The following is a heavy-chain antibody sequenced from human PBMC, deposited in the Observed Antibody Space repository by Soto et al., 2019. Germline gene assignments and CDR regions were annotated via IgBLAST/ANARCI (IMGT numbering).Heavy chain of an antibody. D-gene: IGHD1-26*01. V-gene: IGHV4-4*02. J-gene: IGHJ6*02. Sequence: QVQLQESGPGLVKPSGTLSLTCAVSGGSISSSDWWSWVRQPPGKGLEWIGEIYHSGSTNYNPSLTSRVAISVDKSKNQFSLKLSSVTAADTAVYYCARVSGSYYYGMDVWGQGTTVTVSS. CDR1: GGSISSSDW. CDR3: ARVSGSYYYGMDV. CDR2: IYHSGST.